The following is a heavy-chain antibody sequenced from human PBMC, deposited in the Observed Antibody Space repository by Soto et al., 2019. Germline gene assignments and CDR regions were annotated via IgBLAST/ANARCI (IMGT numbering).Heavy chain of an antibody. V-gene: IGHV4-31*03. D-gene: IGHD5-18*01. Sequence: PSETLSLTCTVSGGSISSEGYYWSWFRQLPGKGLEWIGDIYYSGTTYHNPSLRSRLTISGEASKNQFSLRLSSVTAADTALYYCAGGRGYSYGPYYFDYWGQGTMVTVYS. CDR2: IYYSGTT. CDR1: GGSISSEGYY. J-gene: IGHJ4*02. CDR3: AGGRGYSYGPYYFDY.